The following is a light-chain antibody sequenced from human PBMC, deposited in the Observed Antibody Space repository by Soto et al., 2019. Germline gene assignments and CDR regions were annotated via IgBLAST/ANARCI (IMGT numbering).Light chain of an antibody. CDR3: QQCSSSPWT. V-gene: IGKV3-20*01. J-gene: IGKJ1*01. CDR1: QSVNSIY. Sequence: EIVLTQSPGTLSLSPGERATLSCRASQSVNSIYLAWYQQKPGQAPRLLIYGASSRATGIPDRFSGSESGTEFTLTISRLEPEDFAVYYCQQCSSSPWTFGQGINVDIK. CDR2: GAS.